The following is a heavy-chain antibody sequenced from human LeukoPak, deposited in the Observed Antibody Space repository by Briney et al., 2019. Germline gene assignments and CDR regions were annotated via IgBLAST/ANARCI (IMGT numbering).Heavy chain of an antibody. CDR3: ARAFTSLEWLAHQDYYFDY. CDR1: GYTFTGYY. Sequence: GASVKVSCKASGYTFTGYYMHWVRQAPGQGLEWMGWINPNSGGTNYAQKFQGRVTMTRDTPISTAYMELSRLRSDDTAVYYCARAFTSLEWLAHQDYYFDYWGQGTLVTVSS. D-gene: IGHD6-19*01. V-gene: IGHV1-2*02. CDR2: INPNSGGT. J-gene: IGHJ4*02.